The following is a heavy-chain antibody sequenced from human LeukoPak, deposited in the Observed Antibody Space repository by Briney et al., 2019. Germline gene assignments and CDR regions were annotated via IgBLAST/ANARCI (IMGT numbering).Heavy chain of an antibody. V-gene: IGHV4-59*01. D-gene: IGHD1-26*01. CDR3: ARNYWGPTSSFDY. CDR2: IYYSGST. Sequence: KASETLSLTYTVSGGSISSYYWSWIRQPPGKGLEWIGYIYYSGSTNYNPSLKSRVTISVDTSKNQFSLKLSSVTAADTAVYYCARNYWGPTSSFDYWGQGTLVTVSS. CDR1: GGSISSYY. J-gene: IGHJ4*02.